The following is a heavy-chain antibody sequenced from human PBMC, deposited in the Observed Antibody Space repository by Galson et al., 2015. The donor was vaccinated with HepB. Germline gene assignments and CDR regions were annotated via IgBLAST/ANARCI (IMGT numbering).Heavy chain of an antibody. V-gene: IGHV4-61*01. D-gene: IGHD4-17*01. CDR1: GGSVSSGSYY. J-gene: IGHJ3*02. CDR2: IYYSGST. CDR3: AREDGDYLGLAFDI. Sequence: SETLSLTCTVSGGSVSSGSYYWSWIRQPPGKGLEWIGYIYYSGSTNYNPSLKSRVTISVDTSKNQFSLKLSSVTAADTAVYYCAREDGDYLGLAFDIWGQGTMVTVSS.